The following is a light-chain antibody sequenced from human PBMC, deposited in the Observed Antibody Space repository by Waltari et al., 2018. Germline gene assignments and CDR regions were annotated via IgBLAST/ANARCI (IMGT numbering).Light chain of an antibody. Sequence: EIVLTQSPASLSLSPGERATLSCRASQTVQNYLAWYQQKPGQAPRLLIYDTFARASGLPDRVSGCGSETDFTLTNSSLDPEDCAVYYCQKRKNWPVTFGGGTKVDLK. J-gene: IGKJ4*01. CDR2: DTF. CDR1: QTVQNY. CDR3: QKRKNWPVT. V-gene: IGKV3-11*01.